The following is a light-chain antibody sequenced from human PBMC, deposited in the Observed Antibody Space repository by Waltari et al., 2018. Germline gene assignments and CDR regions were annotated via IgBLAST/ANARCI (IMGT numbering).Light chain of an antibody. V-gene: IGLV2-14*01. CDR1: SSDVGFYDF. CDR3: SSYTRRSYWV. CDR2: KVN. Sequence: QSALTQPASVSGSHGQSITISCTGTSSDVGFYDFVSWFQQHPGTAPKVMIYKVNNRPSGVCNRFSGSKAANPASLTISGLQAEDEADYYCSSYTRRSYWVFGGGTQLTVL. J-gene: IGLJ3*02.